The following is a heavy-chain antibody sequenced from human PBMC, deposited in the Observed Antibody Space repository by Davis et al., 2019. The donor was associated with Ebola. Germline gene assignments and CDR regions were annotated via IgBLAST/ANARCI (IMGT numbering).Heavy chain of an antibody. J-gene: IGHJ4*02. CDR3: AKVNSGSYVPYFDY. CDR2: IHSDGTST. Sequence: GESLKISCAASGFSFSSTWMHWVRQAPGKGLVWVSRIHSDGTSTIYTDSVKGRFTISRDNSKNTLYLQMNSLRAEDTAVYYCAKVNSGSYVPYFDYWGQGTLVTVSS. V-gene: IGHV3-74*01. CDR1: GFSFSSTW. D-gene: IGHD1-26*01.